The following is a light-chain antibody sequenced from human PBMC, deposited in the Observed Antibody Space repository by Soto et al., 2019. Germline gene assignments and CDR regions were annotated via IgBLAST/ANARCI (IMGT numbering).Light chain of an antibody. CDR2: EVS. Sequence: QYALTQPASMSGSPGQSITISCTGTSNDVGGYNYVSWYQQHPGKAPQLMIFEVSNRPSGVSNRFSGSKSGNTASLTISGLQAEDEAYYYCCSYTSTNSRVFGGGTKLTVL. CDR1: SNDVGGYNY. J-gene: IGLJ3*02. V-gene: IGLV2-14*01. CDR3: CSYTSTNSRV.